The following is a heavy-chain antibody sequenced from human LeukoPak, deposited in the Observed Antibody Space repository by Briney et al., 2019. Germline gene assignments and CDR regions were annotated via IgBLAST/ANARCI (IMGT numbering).Heavy chain of an antibody. CDR3: AREWRMGGGYYFDY. D-gene: IGHD1-26*01. CDR1: GFTFSSYD. J-gene: IGHJ4*02. CDR2: IRYDGSNK. V-gene: IGHV3-30*02. Sequence: GGSLRLSCAASGFTFSSYDMHWVRQAPGKGLEWVALIRYDGSNKYYADSVKGRFTISRDNAKNSLYLQMNSLRAEDTAVYYCAREWRMGGGYYFDYWGQGTLVTVSS.